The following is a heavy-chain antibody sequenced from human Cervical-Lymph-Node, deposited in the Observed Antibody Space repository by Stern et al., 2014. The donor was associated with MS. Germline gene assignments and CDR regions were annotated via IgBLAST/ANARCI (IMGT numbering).Heavy chain of an antibody. CDR1: GGSFGNHA. V-gene: IGHV1-69*01. CDR3: ARGSRYHDFWSVSYVHFEY. Sequence: DQLVEYGAEVKSPGSSVKVSCKASGGSFGNHAINWVRQAPGQGLEWMGGIIPLFEPADSAERFHGRVTIIADGPTSTVSMELSSLKSDDTAVYYCARGSRYHDFWSVSYVHFEYWGQGTLITVSS. D-gene: IGHD3-3*01. CDR2: IIPLFEPA. J-gene: IGHJ4*02.